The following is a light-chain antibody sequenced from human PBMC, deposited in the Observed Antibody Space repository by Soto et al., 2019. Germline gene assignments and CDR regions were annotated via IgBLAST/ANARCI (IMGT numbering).Light chain of an antibody. Sequence: EIVLTQSPGTLSLSPGERATLSCRASQSVSSSYLAWYQHKRGQAPRLLVYGASSRATGIPDRFSGSGSGTDFTLTIIRLEPADSAVYYCQQYGSSPTFGGGTRVEIK. CDR1: QSVSSSY. CDR2: GAS. CDR3: QQYGSSPT. V-gene: IGKV3-20*01. J-gene: IGKJ4*01.